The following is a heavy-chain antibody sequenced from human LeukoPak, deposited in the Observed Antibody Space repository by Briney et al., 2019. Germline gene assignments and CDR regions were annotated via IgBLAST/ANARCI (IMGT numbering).Heavy chain of an antibody. Sequence: SETLSLTCTVSGGSISSYCWSWIRQPPGKGLEWIGYICYSGSTNYNPSLKSRVTISVDTSKNQFSLKLSSVTAADTAVYYCASIFGYGSGSYYSDYWGQGTLVTVSS. V-gene: IGHV4-59*01. CDR3: ASIFGYGSGSYYSDY. CDR2: ICYSGST. CDR1: GGSISSYC. D-gene: IGHD3-10*01. J-gene: IGHJ4*02.